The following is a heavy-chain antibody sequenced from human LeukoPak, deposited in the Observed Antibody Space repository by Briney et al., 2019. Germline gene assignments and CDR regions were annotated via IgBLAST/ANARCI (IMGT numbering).Heavy chain of an antibody. CDR2: ISSSSSYI. Sequence: PGGSLRLSCAASGVTFSRFTMNWVRQAPGKRLELVSSISSSSSYIYNADSVKGRFTISRDNAKNSLYLQMNSLRAEDTAVYYCARDLEVGGSYAFDYYYYMDVWGQGTTVTVSS. CDR3: ARDLEVGGSYAFDYYYYMDV. V-gene: IGHV3-21*01. D-gene: IGHD3-16*01. CDR1: GVTFSRFT. J-gene: IGHJ6*03.